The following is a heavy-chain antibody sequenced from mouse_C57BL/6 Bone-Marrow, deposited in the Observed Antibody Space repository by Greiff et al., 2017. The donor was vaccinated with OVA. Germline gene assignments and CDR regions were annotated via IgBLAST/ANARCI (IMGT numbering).Heavy chain of an antibody. CDR3: MTAQATKFAY. Sequence: EVQLQQSGAELVRPGASVKLSCTASGFNIKDYYMHWVKQRPEQGLEWIGRIDPEDGDTEYAPKFQGKATMTANTSSNTAYLQLSSLTSEDTAVYYCMTAQATKFAYWGQGTLVTVSA. CDR1: GFNIKDYY. CDR2: IDPEDGDT. V-gene: IGHV14-1*01. J-gene: IGHJ3*01. D-gene: IGHD3-2*02.